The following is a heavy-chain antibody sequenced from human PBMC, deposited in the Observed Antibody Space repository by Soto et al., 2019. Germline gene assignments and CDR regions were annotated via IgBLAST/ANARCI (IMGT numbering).Heavy chain of an antibody. CDR2: IYYSGST. Sequence: QVQLQESGPGLVKPSQTLSLTCTVSGGSISSGDYYWSWIRQPPGKGLEWIGHIYYSGSTYYNPSLKSRVTISIDTSKNQVSLRLRSVTAADTAGYYCARGVEVYDSSGYSFEYWGQGTLVTVSS. V-gene: IGHV4-30-4*01. CDR3: ARGVEVYDSSGYSFEY. D-gene: IGHD3-22*01. CDR1: GGSISSGDYY. J-gene: IGHJ4*02.